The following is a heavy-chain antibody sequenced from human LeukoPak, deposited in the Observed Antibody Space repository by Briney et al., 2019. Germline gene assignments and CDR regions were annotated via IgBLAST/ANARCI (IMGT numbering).Heavy chain of an antibody. CDR2: IYYSGGT. J-gene: IGHJ6*03. V-gene: IGHV4-59*01. CDR3: ARSVGGVATIGPYYYYYMDV. D-gene: IGHD5-12*01. Sequence: SETLSLTCTVSGGSISSYYWSWIRQPPGKGLEWIGYIYYSGGTNYNPSLKSRVTISVDTSKNQFSLRLSSVTAADTAVYYCARSVGGVATIGPYYYYYMDVWGKGTTVTISS. CDR1: GGSISSYY.